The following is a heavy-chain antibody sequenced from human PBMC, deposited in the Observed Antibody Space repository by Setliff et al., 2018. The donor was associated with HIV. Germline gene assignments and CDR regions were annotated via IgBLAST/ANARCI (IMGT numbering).Heavy chain of an antibody. CDR2: IYTSGST. CDR1: GGSISSGSYY. Sequence: LSLTCTVSGGSISSGSYYWSWIRQPAGKGLEWIGHIYTSGSTNYNPSLKSRVTISVDTSKNQFSLKLSSVTAADTAVYYCARGNNGYYYDSSGYYHWGQGTLVTVSS. CDR3: ARGNNGYYYDSSGYYH. V-gene: IGHV4-61*09. D-gene: IGHD3-22*01. J-gene: IGHJ5*02.